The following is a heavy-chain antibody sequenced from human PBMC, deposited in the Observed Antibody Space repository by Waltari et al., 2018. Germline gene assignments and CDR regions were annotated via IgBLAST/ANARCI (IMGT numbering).Heavy chain of an antibody. J-gene: IGHJ4*02. Sequence: QVQLQQWGAGLLKPSETLSLTCAVYGGSFSGYYWSGIRQPPGKGLEWIGEINHSGSTNYNPSLKSRVTISVDTSKNQFSLKLSSVTAADTAVYYCARAIRQKYYFDYWGQGTLVTVSS. CDR2: INHSGST. CDR1: GGSFSGYY. CDR3: ARAIRQKYYFDY. V-gene: IGHV4-34*01.